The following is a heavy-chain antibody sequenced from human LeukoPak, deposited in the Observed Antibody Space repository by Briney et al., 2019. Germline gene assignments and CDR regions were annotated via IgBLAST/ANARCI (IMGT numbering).Heavy chain of an antibody. CDR2: ISGSGGST. Sequence: GGSLRLSCAASGFTFSSFAMSWVRQAPGKGLEWVSAISGSGGSTYYADSVKGRFTISRDNSKNTLYLQMNSLRTEDTAVYYCAKGQYYDILTEFDYWGQGTLVTVSS. J-gene: IGHJ4*02. D-gene: IGHD3-9*01. V-gene: IGHV3-23*01. CDR3: AKGQYYDILTEFDY. CDR1: GFTFSSFA.